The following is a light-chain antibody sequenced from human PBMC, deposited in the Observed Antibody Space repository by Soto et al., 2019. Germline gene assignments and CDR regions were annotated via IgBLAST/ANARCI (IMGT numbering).Light chain of an antibody. CDR2: LNNDGSH. CDR3: QTWGTGFQL. Sequence: QPVLTQSPSASASLGASVKLTCTLSSGHSSYAIAWHQKQPGKGPRYLMDLNNDGSHTKGDGIPDRFSGSSSGADRYLIISSLQSEDEAGSYCQTWGTGFQLFGGGTQLTVL. CDR1: SGHSSYA. V-gene: IGLV4-69*01. J-gene: IGLJ7*01.